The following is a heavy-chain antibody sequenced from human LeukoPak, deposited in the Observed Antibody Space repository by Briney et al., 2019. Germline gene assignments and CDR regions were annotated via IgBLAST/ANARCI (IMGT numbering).Heavy chain of an antibody. D-gene: IGHD5-18*01. J-gene: IGHJ3*02. CDR1: GFTFSSYA. CDR3: ARRGYAGEAFDI. Sequence: NPGGSLRLSCAASGFTFSSYAMHWVRQAPGKGLEWVAVISYDGSNKYYADSVKGRFTISRDNSKNTLYLQMNSLRAEDTAVYYCARRGYAGEAFDIWGQGTMVTVSS. CDR2: ISYDGSNK. V-gene: IGHV3-30-3*01.